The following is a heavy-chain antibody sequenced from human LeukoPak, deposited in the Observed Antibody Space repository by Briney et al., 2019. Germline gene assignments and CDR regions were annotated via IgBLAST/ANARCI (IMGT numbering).Heavy chain of an antibody. Sequence: GASVKVSCKASGYTFTGYYMHWVRQAPGQGLEWMGWINPNSGGTNYAQKFQGRVTMTRDTSISTAYMELGRLRSDDTAVYYCARGLRFISRGKGDDYGGKETLVTVSS. CDR2: INPNSGGT. CDR3: ARGLRFISRGKGDDY. J-gene: IGHJ4*02. CDR1: GYTFTGYY. V-gene: IGHV1-2*02. D-gene: IGHD3-3*02.